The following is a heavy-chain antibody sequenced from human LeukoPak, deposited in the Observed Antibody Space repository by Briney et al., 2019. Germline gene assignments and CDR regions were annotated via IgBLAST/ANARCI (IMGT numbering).Heavy chain of an antibody. CDR2: INWNGGST. CDR3: ARGGRRGAFFYFDY. J-gene: IGHJ4*02. D-gene: IGHD1-26*01. V-gene: IGHV3-20*04. CDR1: GFTFDDYG. Sequence: PGGSLRLSCAASGFTFDDYGMSWVRPAPGKGLEWVSGINWNGGSTGYADSVKGRFTISRDNAKNSLYLQMNSLRAEDTAVYYCARGGRRGAFFYFDYWGQGTLVTVSS.